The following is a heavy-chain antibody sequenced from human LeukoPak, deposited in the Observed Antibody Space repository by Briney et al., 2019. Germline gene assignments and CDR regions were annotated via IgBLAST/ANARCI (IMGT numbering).Heavy chain of an antibody. CDR1: GGSFSGYY. J-gene: IGHJ4*02. Sequence: SETLSLTCAVCGGSFSGYYWSWIRQPPGKGLEWIGEINHSGSTNYNPSLKSRVTISVDTSKNQFSLKLSSVTAADTAVYYCARRRRYYYGSGSYFFDWWGQGTLVTVSS. CDR2: INHSGST. V-gene: IGHV4-34*01. CDR3: ARRRRYYYGSGSYFFDW. D-gene: IGHD3-10*01.